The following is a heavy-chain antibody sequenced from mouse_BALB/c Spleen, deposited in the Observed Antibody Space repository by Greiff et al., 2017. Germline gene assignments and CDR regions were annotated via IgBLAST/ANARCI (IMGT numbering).Heavy chain of an antibody. Sequence: EVMLVESGGGLVKPGGSLKLSCAASGFTFSDYYMYWVRQTPEKRLEWVATISDGGSYTYYPDSVKGRFTISRDNAKNNLYLQMSSLKSEDTAMYYCARGPYGNYDYYAMDYWGQGTSVTVSS. J-gene: IGHJ4*01. CDR3: ARGPYGNYDYYAMDY. D-gene: IGHD2-10*02. CDR2: ISDGGSYT. CDR1: GFTFSDYY. V-gene: IGHV5-4*02.